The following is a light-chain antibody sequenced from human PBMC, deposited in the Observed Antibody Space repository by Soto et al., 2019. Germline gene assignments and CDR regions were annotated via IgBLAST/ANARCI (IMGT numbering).Light chain of an antibody. CDR3: QQRSNWPPWT. CDR1: QSVSSY. CDR2: DAS. J-gene: IGKJ1*01. Sequence: EIVMTKSPATLSVSPGERSTLSCMASQSVSSYLAWYQQKPGQAPRLLIYDASNRATGIPARFSGSGSGTDFTLTISSLEPEDFAVYYCQQRSNWPPWTFGQGTKVDIK. V-gene: IGKV3-11*01.